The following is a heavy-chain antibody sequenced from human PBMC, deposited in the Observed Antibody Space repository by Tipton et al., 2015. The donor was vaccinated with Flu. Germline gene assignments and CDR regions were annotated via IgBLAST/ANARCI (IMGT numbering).Heavy chain of an antibody. J-gene: IGHJ5*02. Sequence: TLSLTCSVSGGSVSSFFWSWIRQPAGKGLEWIGRIYTSGSTKYNPSLKSRGTMSVDTSKNQVSLKLTSVTAADTAVYYCAREKPPFYYTSGDLSGFDPWGPGTLVTVSS. V-gene: IGHV4-4*07. CDR1: GGSVSSFF. D-gene: IGHD3-10*01. CDR3: AREKPPFYYTSGDLSGFDP. CDR2: IYTSGST.